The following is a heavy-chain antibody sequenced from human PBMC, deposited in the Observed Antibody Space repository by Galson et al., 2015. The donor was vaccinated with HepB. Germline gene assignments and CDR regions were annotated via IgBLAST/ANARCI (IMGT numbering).Heavy chain of an antibody. CDR2: IYYSGST. J-gene: IGHJ4*02. CDR3: ARGPIAAAGRSEGNTDY. D-gene: IGHD6-13*01. Sequence: LSLTCTVSGGSISSGGYYWSWIRQHPGKGLEWIGYIYYSGSTYYNPSLKSRVTISVDTSKNQFSLKLSSVTAADTAVYYCARGPIAAAGRSEGNTDYWGQGTLVTVSS. V-gene: IGHV4-31*03. CDR1: GGSISSGGYY.